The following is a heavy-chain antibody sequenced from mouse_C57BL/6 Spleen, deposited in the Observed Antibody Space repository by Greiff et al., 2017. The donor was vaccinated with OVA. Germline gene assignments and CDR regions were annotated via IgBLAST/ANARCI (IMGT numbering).Heavy chain of an antibody. CDR1: GYTFTSYW. CDR2: IDPSDSYT. Sequence: QVQLQQPGAELVKPGASVKLSCKASGYTFTSYWMQWVKQRPGQGLEWIGEIDPSDSYTNYNQKFKGKATLTVDTSSSTAYMQLSSLTSEDSAVYYCARSRTGYYAMDYWGQGTSVTVSS. V-gene: IGHV1-50*01. J-gene: IGHJ4*01. CDR3: ARSRTGYYAMDY. D-gene: IGHD4-1*01.